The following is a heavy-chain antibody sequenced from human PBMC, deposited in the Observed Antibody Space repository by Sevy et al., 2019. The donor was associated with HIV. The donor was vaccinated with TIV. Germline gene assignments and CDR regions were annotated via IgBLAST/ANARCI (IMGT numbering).Heavy chain of an antibody. CDR3: ALERLSSNVAEYFQN. D-gene: IGHD1-1*01. CDR1: GFTFSYFS. Sequence: GGSLRLSCAASGFTFSYFSMHWVRQAPGKGLEWVATISYDANNDHYADSVKGRFTISRDNSRNSLFLQMNSLRSEDTAVYYCALERLSSNVAEYFQNWGQGTLVTVSS. J-gene: IGHJ1*01. V-gene: IGHV3-30-3*01. CDR2: ISYDANND.